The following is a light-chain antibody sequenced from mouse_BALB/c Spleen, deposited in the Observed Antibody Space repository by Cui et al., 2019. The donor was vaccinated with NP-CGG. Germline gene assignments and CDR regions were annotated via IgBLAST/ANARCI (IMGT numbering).Light chain of an antibody. CDR1: TGAVTTSNY. V-gene: IGLV1*01. J-gene: IGLJ1*01. CDR3: ALWYSNHWV. CDR2: GTN. Sequence: QAVFSQEPSLTTSPGKTVTLTCRSSTGAVTTSNYANWVQEKPDHLFTGLIGGTNNRAPGVPARFSGSLIGDKAALTITGAQTEDEAIYFCALWYSNHWVFGGGTKLTVL.